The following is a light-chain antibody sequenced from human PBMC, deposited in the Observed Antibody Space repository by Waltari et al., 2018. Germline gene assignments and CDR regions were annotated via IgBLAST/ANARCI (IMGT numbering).Light chain of an antibody. CDR1: GNDVGGYNY. V-gene: IGLV2-8*01. CDR3: SSYAGGNNLV. J-gene: IGLJ2*01. CDR2: EVN. Sequence: QSALTQPPSASGSPGQSVTISCTGSGNDVGGYNYVSWYQQHPGKAPKLLIHEVNKWPSGAPDRFSGSKSGTTASLTVSGLQAEDEADYYCSSYAGGNNLVFGGGTKLTVL.